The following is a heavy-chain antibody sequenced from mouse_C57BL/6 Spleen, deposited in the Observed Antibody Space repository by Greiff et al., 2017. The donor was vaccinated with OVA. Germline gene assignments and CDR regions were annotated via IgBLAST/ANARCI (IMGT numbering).Heavy chain of an antibody. Sequence: QVQLQQPGAELVKPGASVKLSCKASGYTFTSYWMHWVKQRPGQGLEWIGMIHPNSGSTNYNEKFKSKATLTVDKSSSTAYVQLSSLTSEDSAVYYCARPIYDGYYAMDYWGQGTSVTVSS. CDR2: IHPNSGST. J-gene: IGHJ4*01. D-gene: IGHD2-3*01. CDR3: ARPIYDGYYAMDY. V-gene: IGHV1-64*01. CDR1: GYTFTSYW.